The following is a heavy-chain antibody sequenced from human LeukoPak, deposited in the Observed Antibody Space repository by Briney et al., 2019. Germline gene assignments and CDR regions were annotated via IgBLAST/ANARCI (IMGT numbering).Heavy chain of an antibody. Sequence: SVKVFCKASGGTFSSYAISWVRQAPGQGLEWMGGIIPIFGTANYAQKFQGRVTITTDESTSTAYMELSSLRSEDTAVYYCARSRYYDSSGQLLNFDYWGQGTLVTVSS. D-gene: IGHD3-22*01. CDR3: ARSRYYDSSGQLLNFDY. CDR1: GGTFSSYA. CDR2: IIPIFGTA. V-gene: IGHV1-69*05. J-gene: IGHJ4*02.